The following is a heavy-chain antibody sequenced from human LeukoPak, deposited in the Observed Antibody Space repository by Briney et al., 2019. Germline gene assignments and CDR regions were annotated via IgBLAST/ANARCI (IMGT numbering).Heavy chain of an antibody. Sequence: PSETLSLTCTVSGYSISSGYYWGWIRQPPGKGLEWIGSIYHSGRTFYNPSLKSRVTISVDTSKNQFSLKLSSVTAADTAVYYCARLGPWMPLGYWGQGTLVTVSS. V-gene: IGHV4-38-2*02. J-gene: IGHJ4*02. CDR2: IYHSGRT. CDR3: ARLGPWMPLGY. CDR1: GYSISSGYY. D-gene: IGHD7-27*01.